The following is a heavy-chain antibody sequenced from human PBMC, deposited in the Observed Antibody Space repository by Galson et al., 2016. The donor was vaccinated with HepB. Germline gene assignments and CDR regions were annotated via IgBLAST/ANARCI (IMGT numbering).Heavy chain of an antibody. CDR3: ARMFPLSSSGWYVRGDGWFDS. D-gene: IGHD6-19*01. CDR1: GFTFSYYY. CDR2: ISGDGRTI. Sequence: SLRLSCAASGFTFSYYYMSWIRQAPGKGLEWVSYISGDGRTINYADSVKGRFTISRGNAKNSLYLHMNSLTGEDTAVYYCARMFPLSSSGWYVRGDGWFDSWGQGTLVTVSS. V-gene: IGHV3-11*01. J-gene: IGHJ5*01.